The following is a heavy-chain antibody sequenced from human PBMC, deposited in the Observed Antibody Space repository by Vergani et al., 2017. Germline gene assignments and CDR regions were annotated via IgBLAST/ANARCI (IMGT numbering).Heavy chain of an antibody. CDR3: ARDLSDSSGYYYYI. Sequence: QVQLQESGPGLVKPSETLSLTCTVSGGSISSYYWSWIRQPPGKGLEWIGYIYYSGSTNYNPSLKSRVTISVDTSKNQFSLKLSSVTAADTAVYYCARDLSDSSGYYYYIWGLGTMVTVSS. CDR2: IYYSGST. V-gene: IGHV4-59*01. CDR1: GGSISSYY. J-gene: IGHJ3*02. D-gene: IGHD3-22*01.